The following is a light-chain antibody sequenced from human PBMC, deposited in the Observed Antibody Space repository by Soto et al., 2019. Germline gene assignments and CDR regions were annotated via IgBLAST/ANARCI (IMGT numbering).Light chain of an antibody. CDR1: QSVSSY. J-gene: IGKJ1*01. CDR3: QQGAWT. V-gene: IGKV3-11*01. CDR2: DAS. Sequence: EIVLTQSPATLSLSPGERATLSCRASQSVSSYLAWYQQKPGQAPRLLIYDASNRATGIPARFSGSGSGTDFTLTISSLEPEDFAVYSCQQGAWTFGQGTKVEIK.